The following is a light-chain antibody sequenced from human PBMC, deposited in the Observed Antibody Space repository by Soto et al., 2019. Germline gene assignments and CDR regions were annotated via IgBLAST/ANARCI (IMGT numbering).Light chain of an antibody. CDR1: QTISTW. CDR2: GIS. CDR3: QKYNTAPLT. J-gene: IGKJ4*01. Sequence: IQITQSASTLSASVGDRVTITCRASQTISTWMAWYQQKPGKVPKLLISGISTLQSGVPSRFSGSGYGTEFTLTISNLQPEDVATYYCQKYNTAPLTFGGGTKVDIK. V-gene: IGKV1-27*01.